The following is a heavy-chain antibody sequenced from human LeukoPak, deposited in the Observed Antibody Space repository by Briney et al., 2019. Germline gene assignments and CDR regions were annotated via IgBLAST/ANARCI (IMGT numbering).Heavy chain of an antibody. V-gene: IGHV3-53*01. J-gene: IGHJ4*02. CDR1: GFTVSSNY. CDR3: ARVSDGCYDS. Sequence: GGSLRLSCAVSGFTVSSNYMSWVRQAPGKGLEWVSVIYSGGSTYYADSVKGRFTISRDNSKNTLYLQMNSLRAEDTAVYYCARVSDGCYDSWGQGTLVTVSS. CDR2: IYSGGST. D-gene: IGHD3-22*01.